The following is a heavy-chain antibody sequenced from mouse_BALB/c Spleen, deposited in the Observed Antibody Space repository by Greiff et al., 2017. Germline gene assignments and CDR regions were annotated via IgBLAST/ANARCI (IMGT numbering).Heavy chain of an antibody. CDR2: IDPENGDT. V-gene: IGHV14-4*02. J-gene: IGHJ2*01. CDR1: GFNIKDYY. Sequence: VQLKQSGAELVRSGASVKLSCTASGFNIKDYYMHWVKQRPEQGLEWIGWIDPENGDTEYAPKFQGKATMTADTSSNTAYLQLSSLTSEDTAVYYCARGAATDYFYYWGQGTTLTVSS. D-gene: IGHD1-2*01. CDR3: ARGAATDYFYY.